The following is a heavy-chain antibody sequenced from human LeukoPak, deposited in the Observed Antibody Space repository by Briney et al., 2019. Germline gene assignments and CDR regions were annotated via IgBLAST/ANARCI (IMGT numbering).Heavy chain of an antibody. V-gene: IGHV3-11*06. J-gene: IGHJ4*02. D-gene: IGHD2/OR15-2a*01. CDR1: GFTFSDYF. Sequence: TGGSLRLSCAASGFTFSDYFMSWVRQAPGKGLEWLSYINGRGTYIDYAESLKGRITISRDNAQNSLYLQMNSLRAEDTAVYYCARGPTRANSTDYWGQGALVTVSS. CDR3: ARGPTRANSTDY. CDR2: INGRGTYI.